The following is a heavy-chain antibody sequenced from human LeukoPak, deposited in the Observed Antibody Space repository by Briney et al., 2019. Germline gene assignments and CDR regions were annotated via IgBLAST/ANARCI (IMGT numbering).Heavy chain of an antibody. V-gene: IGHV4-39*01. CDR2: IYYSGST. CDR1: GASISSGDYY. Sequence: SETLSLTCTVSGASISSGDYYWGWIRQSPGRGLEWIGNIYYSGSTYYNPSLKSRVTISVDTSKSQFSLKLSSVTAADTAVYYCARHAYCSGGSCHIDYWGQGTLVTVSS. CDR3: ARHAYCSGGSCHIDY. D-gene: IGHD2-15*01. J-gene: IGHJ4*02.